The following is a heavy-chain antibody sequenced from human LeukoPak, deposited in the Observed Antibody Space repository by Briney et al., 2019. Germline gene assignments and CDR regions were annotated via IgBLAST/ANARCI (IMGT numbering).Heavy chain of an antibody. D-gene: IGHD2-15*01. J-gene: IGHJ4*02. V-gene: IGHV1-46*01. Sequence: ASVKVSCKASGYTFTSYYMHWVRQAPGQGLEWMGIINPSGGSTSYEQKFRGRVTMTRDMSTSTVYMELSSLRSEDTAVYYCARSRSSCSGGSCYPPHRFDYWGQGTLVAVSS. CDR2: INPSGGST. CDR3: ARSRSSCSGGSCYPPHRFDY. CDR1: GYTFTSYY.